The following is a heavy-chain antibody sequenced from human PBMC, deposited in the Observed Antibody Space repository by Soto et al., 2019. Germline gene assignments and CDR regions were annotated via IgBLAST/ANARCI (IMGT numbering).Heavy chain of an antibody. CDR2: ISGSGGST. CDR3: AKWEYSSSSLHY. V-gene: IGHV3-23*01. CDR1: GFTFSSYA. J-gene: IGHJ4*02. D-gene: IGHD6-6*01. Sequence: GGSLRLSCAASGFTFSSYAMSWVRQAPGKGLEWVSAISGSGGSTYYADSVKGRFTISRDNSKNTLYLQMNSLRPEDTAVYYCAKWEYSSSSLHYWGQGTLVTVSS.